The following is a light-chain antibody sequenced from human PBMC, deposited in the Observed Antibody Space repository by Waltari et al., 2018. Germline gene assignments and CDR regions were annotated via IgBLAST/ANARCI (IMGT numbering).Light chain of an antibody. Sequence: QSALTQPPSASGSPGQSVTISCTGTSSDIGGYNYVSWYQQHPGKAPKLIMYEVTTRPSGVHDRFSGSKSGNMASLTVSGLQAEEEAYCCCSSYAGSNTYVVFGGGTKLTVL. J-gene: IGLJ2*01. CDR2: EVT. CDR3: SSYAGSNTYVV. V-gene: IGLV2-8*01. CDR1: SSDIGGYNY.